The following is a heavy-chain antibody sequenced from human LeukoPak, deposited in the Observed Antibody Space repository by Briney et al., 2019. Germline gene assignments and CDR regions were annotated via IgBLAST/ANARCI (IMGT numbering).Heavy chain of an antibody. Sequence: SVKVSCKASGYTFTGYYMHWVRQAPGQGLEWMGGIIPIFGTANYAQKFQGRVTITTDESTSTAYMELSSLRSEDTAVYYCARVFGYFGDGNAFDIWGQGTMVTVSS. CDR2: IIPIFGTA. CDR1: GYTFTGYY. V-gene: IGHV1-69*05. CDR3: ARVFGYFGDGNAFDI. J-gene: IGHJ3*02. D-gene: IGHD3-3*01.